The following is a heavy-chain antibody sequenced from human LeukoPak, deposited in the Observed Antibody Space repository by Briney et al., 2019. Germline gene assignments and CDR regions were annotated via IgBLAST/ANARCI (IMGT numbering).Heavy chain of an antibody. D-gene: IGHD2-21*01. CDR1: GYSISSGYY. Sequence: SETLSLTCAVSGYSISSGYYWGWIRQPPGKGLEWIGSIYHSGSTYYNPSLKSRVTISVDTSKNQFSLNLSSVTAADPAVHYCTLGWYYYMDVWGKGTAVTVSS. V-gene: IGHV4-38-2*01. J-gene: IGHJ6*03. CDR3: TLGWYYYMDV. CDR2: IYHSGST.